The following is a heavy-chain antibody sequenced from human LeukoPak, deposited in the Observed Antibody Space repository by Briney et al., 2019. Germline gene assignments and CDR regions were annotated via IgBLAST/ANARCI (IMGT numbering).Heavy chain of an antibody. CDR1: GFTVSSNY. D-gene: IGHD1-26*01. CDR2: ISGSGGST. CDR3: AKAVGATGYYHYGMDV. J-gene: IGHJ6*02. V-gene: IGHV3-23*01. Sequence: GGSLRLSCAASGFTVSSNYMSWVRQAPGKGLEWVAAISGSGGSTYYADSVKGRFTISRDNSKNTLYLQMNSLRAEDTAVYYCAKAVGATGYYHYGMDVWGQGTTVTVSS.